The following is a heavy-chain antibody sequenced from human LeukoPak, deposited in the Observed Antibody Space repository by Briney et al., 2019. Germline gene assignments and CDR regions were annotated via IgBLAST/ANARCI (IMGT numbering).Heavy chain of an antibody. CDR2: IIPVFGTA. J-gene: IGHJ4*02. D-gene: IGHD6-13*01. Sequence: ASVKVSCKASGGTFSSYAISWVRQAPGQGLEWMGGIIPVFGTANYAQKFQGRVTMTRDTSTSTVYMELSSLRSEDTAVYYCARDWAAAGLGAPYWGQGTLVTVSS. CDR3: ARDWAAAGLGAPY. CDR1: GGTFSSYA. V-gene: IGHV1-69*05.